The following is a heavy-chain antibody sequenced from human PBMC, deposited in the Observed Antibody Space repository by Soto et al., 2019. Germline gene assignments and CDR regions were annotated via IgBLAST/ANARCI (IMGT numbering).Heavy chain of an antibody. CDR2: ISREGTTT. Sequence: GSLRLSCAASGFTISDYYMTWIRQAPGKGLEWVSYISREGTTTYYADPVRDRFSISLDNAKKSVYLQMNSLRADDPGVYYCARDLEGSGSHWLGYNYYAMDVWGQGTTVTVSS. J-gene: IGHJ6*02. D-gene: IGHD3-10*01. CDR1: GFTISDYY. V-gene: IGHV3-11*01. CDR3: ARDLEGSGSHWLGYNYYAMDV.